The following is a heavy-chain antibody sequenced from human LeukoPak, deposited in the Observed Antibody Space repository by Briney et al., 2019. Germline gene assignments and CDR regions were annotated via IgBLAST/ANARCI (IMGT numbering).Heavy chain of an antibody. CDR2: MNPNSGNT. V-gene: IGHV1-8*01. D-gene: IGHD3-3*01. CDR3: ARGLPGRGYDFWSGYQYYFDY. J-gene: IGHJ4*02. Sequence: GASVEVSCKASGYTFTSYDINWVRQATGQGLEWMGWMNPNSGNTGYAQKFQGRVTMTRNTSISTAYMELSSLRSEDTAVYYCARGLPGRGYDFWSGYQYYFDYWGQGTLVTVSS. CDR1: GYTFTSYD.